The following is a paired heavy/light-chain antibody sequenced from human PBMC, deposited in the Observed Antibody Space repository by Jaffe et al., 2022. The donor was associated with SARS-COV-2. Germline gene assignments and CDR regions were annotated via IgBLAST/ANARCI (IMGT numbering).Heavy chain of an antibody. Sequence: EVQLVESGGGLVQPGGSLRLSCSASGFIFNKYDMHWVRQAPGKGLQYVSAITNMGRSTYYIDSVKGRFTISRDNSRNTLFLQMSSLRPEDTAVYYCVRYDILSGYVYWGQGTLVTVSS. CDR1: GFIFNKYD. V-gene: IGHV3-64D*09. CDR2: ITNMGRST. D-gene: IGHD3-9*01. CDR3: VRYDILSGYVY. J-gene: IGHJ4*02.
Light chain of an antibody. CDR1: QSLTDNY. Sequence: EIALTQSPDTLSLSPGERATLSCRASQSLTDNYLAWYQQKGGQAPRLLIYGASNRATGIPDRFSGSGSGTDFSLTISGLDPEDFAVYYCQYYGSSPRTFGQGTKVEI. CDR2: GAS. CDR3: QYYGSSPRT. V-gene: IGKV3-20*01. J-gene: IGKJ1*01.